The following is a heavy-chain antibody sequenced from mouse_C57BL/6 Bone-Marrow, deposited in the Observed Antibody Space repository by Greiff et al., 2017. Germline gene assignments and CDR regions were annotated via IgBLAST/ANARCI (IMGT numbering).Heavy chain of an antibody. Sequence: QVQLQQSGAELARPGASVKLSCKASGYTFTSYGISWVKQRTGQGLEWIGEIYPRSGNTYYNEKFKGKATLTADKSSSTAYMELSSLTSEDSAVYCCARLYYDYGGFAYWGQGTLVTVSA. V-gene: IGHV1-81*01. D-gene: IGHD2-4*01. CDR2: IYPRSGNT. CDR1: GYTFTSYG. J-gene: IGHJ3*01. CDR3: ARLYYDYGGFAY.